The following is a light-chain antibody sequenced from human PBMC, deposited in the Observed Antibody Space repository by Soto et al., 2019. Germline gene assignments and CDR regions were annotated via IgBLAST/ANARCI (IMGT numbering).Light chain of an antibody. J-gene: IGKJ2*01. CDR3: QQYDRSPYT. CDR1: QIVNSND. Sequence: EIVLTQSPDTLSLSPGERATLSCRASQIVNSNDLAWYQHKPGQAPRLLIYGASSRPGGIPDKFSGSGSGTDFTFTITRLEPEDFAVYYCQQYDRSPYTVGQGTKLEI. V-gene: IGKV3-20*01. CDR2: GAS.